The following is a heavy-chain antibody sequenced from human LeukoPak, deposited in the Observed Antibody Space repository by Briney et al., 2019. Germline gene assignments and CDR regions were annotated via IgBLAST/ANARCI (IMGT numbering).Heavy chain of an antibody. V-gene: IGHV4-61*05. D-gene: IGHD5-24*01. J-gene: IGHJ4*02. Sequence: SETLSLTCTVSGGSISSSRYYWGWIRQPPGKGLEWIGYIYYSGSTNYSPSLKSRVTISLDTSKNQFSLKLSSVTVADTAVYYCARGEMATTGDWGQGTLVTVSS. CDR2: IYYSGST. CDR3: ARGEMATTGD. CDR1: GGSISSSRYY.